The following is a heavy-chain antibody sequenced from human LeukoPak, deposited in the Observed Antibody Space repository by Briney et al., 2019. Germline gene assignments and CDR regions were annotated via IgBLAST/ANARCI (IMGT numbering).Heavy chain of an antibody. Sequence: SDPTLVNPTQTLTLTCTFSGFSLSTSGMRVSWIRQPPGKALEWLARIDWDDDKFYSTSLKTRLTISKDTSKNQVVLTMTNMDPVDTATYYCARSFPYYYGSGSFKYYFDYWGQGTLVTVSS. D-gene: IGHD3-10*01. V-gene: IGHV2-70*04. CDR2: IDWDDDK. CDR3: ARSFPYYYGSGSFKYYFDY. J-gene: IGHJ4*02. CDR1: GFSLSTSGMR.